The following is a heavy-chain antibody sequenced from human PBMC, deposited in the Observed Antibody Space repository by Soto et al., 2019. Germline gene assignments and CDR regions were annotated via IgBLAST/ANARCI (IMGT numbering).Heavy chain of an antibody. V-gene: IGHV3-23*01. CDR3: AKAMIPVWGSYCLSARTNYYYNGMDV. D-gene: IGHD3-16*01. Sequence: LRLSCAASGFTFSSYAMSWVRQAPGKGLEWVSAISGSGGSTYYADSVKGRFTISRDNSKNTLYLQMNSLRAEDTAVYYCAKAMIPVWGSYCLSARTNYYYNGMDVWGQGTTVTV. CDR2: ISGSGGST. CDR1: GFTFSSYA. J-gene: IGHJ6*02.